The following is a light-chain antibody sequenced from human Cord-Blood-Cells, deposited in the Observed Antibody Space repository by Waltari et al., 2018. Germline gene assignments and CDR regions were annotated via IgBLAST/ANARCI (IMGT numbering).Light chain of an antibody. CDR2: DVS. CDR1: SSDVGGYNY. V-gene: IGLV2-11*01. J-gene: IGLJ2*01. Sequence: QSALTQPRPVSGSPGQSVTIPCTGTSSDVGGYNYVSWYQQHPGKAPKLMIYDVSKRPSGVPDRFSGSKSGNTASLTISGLQAEDEADYYCCSYAGSYTLEVFGGGTKLTVL. CDR3: CSYAGSYTLEV.